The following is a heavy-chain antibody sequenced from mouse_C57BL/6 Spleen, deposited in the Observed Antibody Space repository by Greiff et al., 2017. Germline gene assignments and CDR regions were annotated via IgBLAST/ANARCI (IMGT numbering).Heavy chain of an antibody. CDR1: GYAFTNYL. CDR3: ARSENSTMVTTD. CDR2: INPGSGGT. J-gene: IGHJ2*01. Sequence: VQLRQSGAELVRPGTSVKVSCKASGYAFTNYLIEWVKQRPGQGLEWIGVINPGSGGTNYNEKFKGKAKLTADKSSSTAYMQLSSLTSEDSAVYFCARSENSTMVTTDWGQGTTLTVSS. D-gene: IGHD2-2*01. V-gene: IGHV1-54*01.